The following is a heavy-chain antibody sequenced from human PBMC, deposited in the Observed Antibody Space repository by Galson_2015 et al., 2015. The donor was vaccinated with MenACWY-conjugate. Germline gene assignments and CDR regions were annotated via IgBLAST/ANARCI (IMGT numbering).Heavy chain of an antibody. J-gene: IGHJ6*02. D-gene: IGHD1-26*01. Sequence: QSGAEVTKPGESLQISCTGSGYSFTNYWIAWVRQMPGKGLEWVGLIDPVNSNIRYSPSFQGQVTISADESISTAYLQWSSLKASDTAMYYCARHPPGGRGMDVWGQGTTVTVSS. CDR3: ARHPPGGRGMDV. CDR2: IDPVNSNI. CDR1: GYSFTNYW. V-gene: IGHV5-51*01.